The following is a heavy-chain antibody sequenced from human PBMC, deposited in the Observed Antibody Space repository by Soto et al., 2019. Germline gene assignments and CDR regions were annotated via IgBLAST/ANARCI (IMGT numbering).Heavy chain of an antibody. Sequence: PGGSLRLSCAAFGLTLRTSSMNWVRQAPGRGLEWISYIRRHTSVTAYADSVKGRFTISRDSAKNSLYLQMDSLRAEDTAVYYCARPYSSGWYTPFDYWGQGTLVTVSS. CDR3: ARPYSSGWYTPFDY. V-gene: IGHV3-48*01. D-gene: IGHD6-19*01. CDR2: IRRHTSVT. J-gene: IGHJ4*02. CDR1: GLTLRTSS.